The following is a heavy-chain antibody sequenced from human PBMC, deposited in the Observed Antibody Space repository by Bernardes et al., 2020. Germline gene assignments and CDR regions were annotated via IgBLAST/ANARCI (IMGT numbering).Heavy chain of an antibody. Sequence: GFPRLSCAASGFTFSSYSINWVRQAPGKGLEWLSYISSSGTTIYYADSVKGRFTISRDNAKSSLYLQMNSLRDDDTAVYYCARDPGLDYWGQGTLVTGSS. CDR2: ISSSGTTI. V-gene: IGHV3-48*02. CDR1: GFTFSSYS. J-gene: IGHJ4*02. CDR3: ARDPGLDY.